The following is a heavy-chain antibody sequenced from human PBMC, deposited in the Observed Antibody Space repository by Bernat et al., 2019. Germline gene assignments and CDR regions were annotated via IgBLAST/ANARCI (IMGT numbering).Heavy chain of an antibody. D-gene: IGHD3-10*01. CDR1: GFTVSSDY. CDR2: IYPGGTT. CDR3: ARHDYESVSFCGFGV. V-gene: IGHV3-66*04. Sequence: EVQLVESGGGLVQPGGSLRLSCAASGFTVSSDYMSWVRQAPGRGLEWVSIIYPGGTTYYADSVKGRFMISRDNSKNTLNLQMNSLRDEDTAVYYCARHDYESVSFCGFGVWGQGTMVTVSS. J-gene: IGHJ3*01.